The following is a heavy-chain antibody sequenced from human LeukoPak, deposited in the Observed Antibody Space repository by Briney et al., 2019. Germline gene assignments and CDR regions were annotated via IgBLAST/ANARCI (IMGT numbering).Heavy chain of an antibody. J-gene: IGHJ5*02. Sequence: PSETLSLTCTVSGYSISSGYYWGWIRQPPGKGLEWIGSIYHSGSTYYNPSLKSRVTISVDTSKNQFSLKLSSVTAADTPVYYCARRGGPGGQFDPWGQGTLVTVSS. V-gene: IGHV4-38-2*02. CDR1: GYSISSGYY. CDR3: ARRGGPGGQFDP. CDR2: IYHSGST. D-gene: IGHD4-23*01.